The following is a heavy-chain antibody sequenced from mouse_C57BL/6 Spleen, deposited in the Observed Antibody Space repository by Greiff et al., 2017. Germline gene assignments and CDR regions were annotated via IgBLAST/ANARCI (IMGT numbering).Heavy chain of an antibody. V-gene: IGHV1-76*01. CDR1: GYTFTDYY. Sequence: QVQLQQSGAELVRPGASVKLSCKASGYTFTDYYINWVKQRPGQGLEWIARIYPGSGNTYYNEKFKGKATLTAEKSSSPAYMQLSSLTSEDSAVYFCASNWDEGAWFAYWGQVTLVTVSA. J-gene: IGHJ3*01. D-gene: IGHD4-1*02. CDR2: IYPGSGNT. CDR3: ASNWDEGAWFAY.